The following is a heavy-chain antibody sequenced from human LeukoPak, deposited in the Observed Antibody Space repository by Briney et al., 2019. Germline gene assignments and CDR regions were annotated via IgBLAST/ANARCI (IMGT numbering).Heavy chain of an antibody. CDR3: ARLSIVGATNFDY. CDR2: IHYSGST. V-gene: IGHV4-59*08. J-gene: IGHJ4*02. D-gene: IGHD1-26*01. CDR1: GASITSYY. Sequence: SETLSLTCTVSGASITSYYWSWIRQPPGKGLEWIGYIHYSGSTTYKPSLKSRVTISVDTSKNQFSLKLSSVTAADTAVYYCARLSIVGATNFDYWGQGTLVTVSS.